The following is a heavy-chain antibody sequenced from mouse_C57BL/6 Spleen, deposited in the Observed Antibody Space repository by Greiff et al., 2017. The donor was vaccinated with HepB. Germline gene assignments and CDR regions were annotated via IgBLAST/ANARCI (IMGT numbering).Heavy chain of an antibody. V-gene: IGHV5-17*01. CDR2: ISSGSSTI. CDR1: GFTFSDYG. D-gene: IGHD2-1*01. Sequence: EVKLVESGGGLVKPGGSLKLSCAASGFTFSDYGMHWVRQAPEKGLEWVAYISSGSSTIYYADTVKGRVTISRDNAKNTLFLQMTSLRSEDTAMYYCARGGGNFYYAMDYWGQGTSVTVSS. CDR3: ARGGGNFYYAMDY. J-gene: IGHJ4*01.